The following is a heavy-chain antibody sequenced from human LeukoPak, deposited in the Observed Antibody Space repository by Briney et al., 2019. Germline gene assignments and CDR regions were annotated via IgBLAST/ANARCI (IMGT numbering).Heavy chain of an antibody. J-gene: IGHJ4*02. CDR1: GGTFSSYA. CDR2: IIPIFGTA. CDR3: ARGGLYCSGGSCYSESFDY. Sequence: GSSVKVSCKASGGTFSSYAISWVRQAPGQGLEWMGRIIPIFGTANYAQKFQGRVTITTDESTSTAYMELSGLRSEDTAVYYCARGGLYCSGGSCYSESFDYWGQGTLVTVSS. D-gene: IGHD2-15*01. V-gene: IGHV1-69*05.